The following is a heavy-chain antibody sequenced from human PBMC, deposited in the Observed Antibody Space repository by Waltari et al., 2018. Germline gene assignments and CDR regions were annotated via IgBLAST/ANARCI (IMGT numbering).Heavy chain of an antibody. J-gene: IGHJ4*02. CDR1: GFTFNDYA. CDR3: AKDKEPSPYYFDY. Sequence: EVQLVESGGGLVQPGRSLRLSCAASGFTFNDYAMHWVRQAPGKGLEWVSGISWNSGSIGYGDSVKGRFNISRDNTKNSLSLQMNSLRAEDTALYYCAKDKEPSPYYFDYWGQGTLVTVSS. V-gene: IGHV3-9*01. CDR2: ISWNSGSI.